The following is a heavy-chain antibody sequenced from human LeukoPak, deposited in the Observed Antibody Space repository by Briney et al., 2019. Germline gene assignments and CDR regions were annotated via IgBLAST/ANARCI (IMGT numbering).Heavy chain of an antibody. CDR2: INASSGST. CDR3: AKVPDCSGGSCDFMPGGWFDP. J-gene: IGHJ5*02. V-gene: IGHV3-23*01. Sequence: GGSLRLSCAASGFTFSSYAMSWVRQAPGQGLEWVSAINASSGSTYYAHSVQGRVTITSDTSMKTLYLQMSSLGADDTAVYYFAKVPDCSGGSCDFMPGGWFDPWGQGTLVTVSS. D-gene: IGHD2-15*01. CDR1: GFTFSSYA.